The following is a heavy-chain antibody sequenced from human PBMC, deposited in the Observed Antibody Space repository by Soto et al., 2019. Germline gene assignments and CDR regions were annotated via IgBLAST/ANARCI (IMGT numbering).Heavy chain of an antibody. D-gene: IGHD2-15*01. CDR3: ARMFHCSGGTCPFDY. Sequence: ESGPTLVNPTQTLTLTCTFSGFSLSTSGMRVSWIRQPPGKALEWLARIDWDDDKFYNTSLKTRLTISKDSSKNQVVLTMTNMDPVDTATYYCARMFHCSGGTCPFDYWGQGALATVSS. CDR2: IDWDDDK. V-gene: IGHV2-70*04. J-gene: IGHJ4*02. CDR1: GFSLSTSGMR.